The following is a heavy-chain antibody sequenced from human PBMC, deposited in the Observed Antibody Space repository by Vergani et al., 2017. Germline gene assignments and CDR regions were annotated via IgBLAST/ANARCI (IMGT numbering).Heavy chain of an antibody. CDR3: ASFVVVVAATKYYYYGMDV. CDR1: GYTFTSYG. D-gene: IGHD2-15*01. Sequence: QVQLVQSGAEVKKPGASVKVSCKASGYTFTSYGISWVRQSPGQGLEWMGWISAYNGNTNYAQKLQGRVTMTTDTSTSTAYMELRSLRSDDTAVYDFASFVVVVAATKYYYYGMDVWGQGTTVTVSS. V-gene: IGHV1-18*04. CDR2: ISAYNGNT. J-gene: IGHJ6*02.